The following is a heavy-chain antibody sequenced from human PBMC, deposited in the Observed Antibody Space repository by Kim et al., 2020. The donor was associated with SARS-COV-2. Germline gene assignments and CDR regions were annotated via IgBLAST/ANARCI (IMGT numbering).Heavy chain of an antibody. D-gene: IGHD3-16*01. Sequence: GGSLRLSCAASGFICSSFGMHWVRQAPGKGLEWVAVIWNGERSEYYADSVKGRFTISRDNSKNTLYLQMNSLRAEDTAVYYCARAYDYRMSDVFDIWGQG. J-gene: IGHJ5*01. CDR2: IWNGERSE. V-gene: IGHV3-33*03. CDR1: GFICSSFG. CDR3: ARAYDYRMSDVFDI.